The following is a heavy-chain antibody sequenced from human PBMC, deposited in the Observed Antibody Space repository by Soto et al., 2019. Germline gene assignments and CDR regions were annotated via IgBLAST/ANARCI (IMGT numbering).Heavy chain of an antibody. CDR1: GGTFSSYA. V-gene: IGHV1-69*12. CDR3: ARSPRPGERTWFAP. D-gene: IGHD3-10*01. J-gene: IGHJ5*02. CDR2: IIPIFGTA. Sequence: QVQLVQSGAEVKKPGSSVKVSCKASGGTFSSYAISWVRLAPGQGLEWMGGIIPIFGTANYAQKFQGRVTITEDESTTTANMEPSSLRSEDTAVYYCARSPRPGERTWFAPWGQGPLVTVSS.